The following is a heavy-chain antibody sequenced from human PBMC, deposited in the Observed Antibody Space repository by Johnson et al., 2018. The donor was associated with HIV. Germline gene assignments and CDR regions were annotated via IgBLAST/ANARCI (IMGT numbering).Heavy chain of an antibody. CDR1: GFTFSDYY. Sequence: EVQLLESGGGLVKPGGSLRLSCAASGFTFSDYYMSWIRQAPGKGLEWVSYISGGSTYYADSRKGRFTISRDNSKNTLHLQMNSLRAEDTAVYYCARGAGIVGALRHFDIWGQGTMVTVSS. CDR2: ISGGST. V-gene: IGHV3-38*02. CDR3: ARGAGIVGALRHFDI. D-gene: IGHD1-26*01. J-gene: IGHJ3*02.